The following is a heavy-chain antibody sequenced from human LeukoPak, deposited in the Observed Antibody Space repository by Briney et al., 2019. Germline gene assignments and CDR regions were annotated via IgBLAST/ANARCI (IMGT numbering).Heavy chain of an antibody. CDR1: GFTFSSYW. Sequence: GGSLRLSCAASGFTFSSYWMNWARQAPGEGLEWVASINHNGNVNYYVDSVKGRFTISRDNAKNSLYLQMSNLRAEDTAVYFCARGGGLDVWGQGATVTVSS. J-gene: IGHJ6*02. V-gene: IGHV3-7*03. D-gene: IGHD3-16*01. CDR2: INHNGNVN. CDR3: ARGGGLDV.